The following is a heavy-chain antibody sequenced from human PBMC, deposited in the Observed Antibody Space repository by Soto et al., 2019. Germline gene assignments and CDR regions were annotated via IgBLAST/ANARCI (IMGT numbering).Heavy chain of an antibody. Sequence: QLQLQESGPGLVKPSETLSLTCTVSGGSITNSGYYWGWVRQPPGKGLEWIGSIFYSGSTHYKPSLQSRVTISGDTSKNQFSLKLSSVTAADTAVYYWARTPDSSGYYFDYWGQGTLVTVSS. CDR3: ARTPDSSGYYFDY. J-gene: IGHJ4*02. V-gene: IGHV4-39*01. CDR1: GGSITNSGYY. CDR2: IFYSGST. D-gene: IGHD3-22*01.